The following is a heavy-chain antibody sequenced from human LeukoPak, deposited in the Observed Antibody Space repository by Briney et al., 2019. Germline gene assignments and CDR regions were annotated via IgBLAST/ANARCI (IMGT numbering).Heavy chain of an antibody. CDR3: AKEMPLSNWGFDC. D-gene: IGHD7-27*01. CDR1: GFTFSSYA. CDR2: ISGSGGST. V-gene: IGHV3-23*01. J-gene: IGHJ4*02. Sequence: GGSLRLSCAASGFTFSSYAMSWVRQAPGKGLEWVSAISGSGGSTYYADSVKGRFTSSRDNPKNTLYLQMNSLRAEDTSVYYCAKEMPLSNWGFDCWGQGTLVTVSS.